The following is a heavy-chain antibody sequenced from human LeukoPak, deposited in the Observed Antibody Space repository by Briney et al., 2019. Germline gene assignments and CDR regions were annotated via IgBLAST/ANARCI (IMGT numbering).Heavy chain of an antibody. V-gene: IGHV4-4*02. J-gene: IGHJ4*02. D-gene: IGHD6-6*01. Sequence: SGTLSLTCAVSGGSISSSNWWSWVRQPPGKGLEWIGEIYHSGSTNYNPSLKSRVTISVDTSEKQFHLKLSSVSAADTAVYYCARASAYSSSSGVNCWGQGTLVTVSS. CDR1: GGSISSSNW. CDR3: ARASAYSSSSGVNC. CDR2: IYHSGST.